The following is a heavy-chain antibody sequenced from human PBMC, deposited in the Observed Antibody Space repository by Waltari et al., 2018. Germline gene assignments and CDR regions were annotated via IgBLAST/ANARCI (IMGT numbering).Heavy chain of an antibody. V-gene: IGHV3-48*03. CDR3: AREAEGYCSSTSCYGYYYSMDV. J-gene: IGHJ6*02. CDR1: GFTFSSYE. Sequence: EVQLVESGGGLVQPGGSLRLSCAASGFTFSSYEMNWVRQAPGKGLEWVSYISSSGSTIYYADSVKGRFTISRDNAKNSLYLQMNSLRAEDTAVYYCAREAEGYCSSTSCYGYYYSMDVWGQGTTVTVSS. D-gene: IGHD2-2*01. CDR2: ISSSGSTI.